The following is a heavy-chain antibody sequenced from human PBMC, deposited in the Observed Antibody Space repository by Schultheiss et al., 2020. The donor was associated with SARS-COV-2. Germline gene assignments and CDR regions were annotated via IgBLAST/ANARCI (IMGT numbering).Heavy chain of an antibody. CDR2: IYPGEGDSET. J-gene: IGHJ4*02. CDR1: GYNFLSYW. D-gene: IGHD1-26*01. V-gene: IGHV5-51*01. CDR3: ARGSYFGNN. Sequence: GESLKISCQGSGYNFLSYWIGWVRQMPGKGLEWMGIIYPGEGDSETRYSPSFQGQVTISADKSISTAYLQWSSLKASDTAMYYCARGSYFGNNWGQGTLVTVSS.